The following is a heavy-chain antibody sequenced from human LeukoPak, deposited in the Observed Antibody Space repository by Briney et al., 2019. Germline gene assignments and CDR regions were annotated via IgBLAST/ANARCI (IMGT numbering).Heavy chain of an antibody. CDR2: ISSSGSTM. CDR1: GFTFSSYE. J-gene: IGHJ6*03. Sequence: GGSLRLSCAASGFTFSSYEMNWVRQAPGKGLEWVSYISSSGSTMYYADSVKGRFTISRDNAKNSLYLQMNSLRAEDTAVYYCARDRRMATLSHYYYYYMDVWGKGTTVTVSS. D-gene: IGHD5-24*01. CDR3: ARDRRMATLSHYYYYYMDV. V-gene: IGHV3-48*03.